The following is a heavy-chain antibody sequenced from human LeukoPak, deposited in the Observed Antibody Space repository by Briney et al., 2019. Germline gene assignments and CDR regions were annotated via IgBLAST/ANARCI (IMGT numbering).Heavy chain of an antibody. D-gene: IGHD1-26*01. CDR2: INHSGST. CDR3: ARRRRIVGATPGAFGI. Sequence: SSETLSLTCAVYGGSFSGYYWSWIRQPPGKGLEWMGEINHSGSTNYNPSLKSRVTISVDTSKNQFSLKLGSVTAADTAVYYCARRRRIVGATPGAFGIWGQGTMVTVSS. J-gene: IGHJ3*02. V-gene: IGHV4-34*01. CDR1: GGSFSGYY.